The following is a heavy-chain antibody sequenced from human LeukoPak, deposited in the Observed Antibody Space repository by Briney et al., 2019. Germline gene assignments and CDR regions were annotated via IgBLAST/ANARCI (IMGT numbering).Heavy chain of an antibody. Sequence: ASVKVSCRTSGYTFTSHGITWVRQAPGQGLEWMGWISGYNGDTIYAQKFQGRVTMTTETSTSTAYMEVWSLRSDDTAVYYCARDPSNTSGRFWYLDVWGRGTLATVSA. CDR1: GYTFTSHG. CDR3: ARDPSNTSGRFWYLDV. D-gene: IGHD6-19*01. CDR2: ISGYNGDT. V-gene: IGHV1-18*01. J-gene: IGHJ2*01.